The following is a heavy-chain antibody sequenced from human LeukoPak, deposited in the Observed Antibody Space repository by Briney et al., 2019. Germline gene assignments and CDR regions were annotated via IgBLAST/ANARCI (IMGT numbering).Heavy chain of an antibody. D-gene: IGHD6-13*01. Sequence: SETLSLTCVVYGGSFSGYYWSWIRQPPGKGLEWIGEINHSGSTNYNSSLKSRVTISLDTSKNQFSLKLRSVTAADTAVYYCARGVYIAAAQYGYWGQGTLVTVSS. J-gene: IGHJ4*02. CDR3: ARGVYIAAAQYGY. CDR1: GGSFSGYY. V-gene: IGHV4-34*01. CDR2: INHSGST.